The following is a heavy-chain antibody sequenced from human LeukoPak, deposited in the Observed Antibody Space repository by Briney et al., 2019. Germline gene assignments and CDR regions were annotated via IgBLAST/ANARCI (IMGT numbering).Heavy chain of an antibody. Sequence: GGSLRLSCEASGFTFSSYAMHWVRQAPGKGLEWVAVISYDGSNKYYADSVKGRFTISRDNSKNTLYLQMNSLRAEDTAVYYCARETYLYYFDYWGQGTLVTVSS. D-gene: IGHD3-16*01. CDR3: ARETYLYYFDY. V-gene: IGHV3-30-3*01. CDR2: ISYDGSNK. J-gene: IGHJ4*02. CDR1: GFTFSSYA.